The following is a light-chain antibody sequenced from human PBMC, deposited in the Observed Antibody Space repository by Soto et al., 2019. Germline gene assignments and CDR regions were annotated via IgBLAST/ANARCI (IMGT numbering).Light chain of an antibody. CDR1: QSVSSN. V-gene: IGKV3-15*01. CDR3: QQSYDMPWT. Sequence: EIVMTQSPATLSVSPGERATLSCRASQSVSSNLAWYQQKPGQAPRLLIYGASTRATGIPARFSGSGSGTDFTLTISRLEPEDFAVYYCQQSYDMPWTFGQGTKVDI. CDR2: GAS. J-gene: IGKJ1*01.